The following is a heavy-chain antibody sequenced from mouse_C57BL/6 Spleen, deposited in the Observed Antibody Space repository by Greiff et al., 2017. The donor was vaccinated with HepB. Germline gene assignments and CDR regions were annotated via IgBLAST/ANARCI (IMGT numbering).Heavy chain of an antibody. CDR3: AREGVYALMDY. CDR1: GYTFTSYW. CDR2: IYPGSGST. J-gene: IGHJ4*01. Sequence: QVQLQQSGAELVKPGASVKMSCKASGYTFTSYWITWVKQRPGQGLEWIGDIYPGSGSTNYNEKFKSKATLTVDTSSSTAYMQLSSLTSEDSAVYYCAREGVYALMDYWGQGTSVTVSS. D-gene: IGHD2-3*01. V-gene: IGHV1-55*01.